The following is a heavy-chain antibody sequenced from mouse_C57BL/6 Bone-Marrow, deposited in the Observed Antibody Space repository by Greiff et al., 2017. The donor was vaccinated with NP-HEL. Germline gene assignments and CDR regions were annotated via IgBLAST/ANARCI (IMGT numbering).Heavy chain of an antibody. Sequence: QVQLKQPGAELVKPGASVKLSCKASGYTFTSSWMPWVKQRPGRGLGWIGRIDPIGGGTKYNEKFKGKATLTVDKPSSTAYMQLSSLTSEDSAVYYCARDDYDGAWFAYWGQGTLVTVSA. V-gene: IGHV1-72*01. CDR3: ARDDYDGAWFAY. CDR1: GYTFTSSW. CDR2: IDPIGGGT. J-gene: IGHJ3*01. D-gene: IGHD2-4*01.